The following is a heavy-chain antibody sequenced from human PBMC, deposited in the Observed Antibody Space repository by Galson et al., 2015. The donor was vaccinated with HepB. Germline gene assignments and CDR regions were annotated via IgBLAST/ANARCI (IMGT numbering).Heavy chain of an antibody. CDR2: VTGSAGSI. CDR3: ARGSF. CDR1: GFTFSTSA. Sequence: SLRLSCAASGFTFSTSAMAWARQVPGTGLEWVSGVTGSAGSIFYADSVKGRFTISRDNFKNTLYLEMNSLRADDTAIYYCARGSFWGQGTLVTVSS. D-gene: IGHD3-10*01. J-gene: IGHJ4*02. V-gene: IGHV3-23*01.